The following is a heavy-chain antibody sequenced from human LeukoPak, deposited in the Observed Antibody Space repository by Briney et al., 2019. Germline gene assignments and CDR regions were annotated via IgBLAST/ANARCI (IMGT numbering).Heavy chain of an antibody. V-gene: IGHV4-4*02. Sequence: SETLSLTCAVSGGSISNSNWWSWVRQPPGKGLEWIGEIYHSGSTNYNPSLKSRVTISLDTSKNQFSLRLSSVTAADTAVYYCARSEYSYGADAFDIWGQGTMVTVSS. CDR2: IYHSGST. CDR3: ARSEYSYGADAFDI. D-gene: IGHD5-18*01. CDR1: GGSISNSNW. J-gene: IGHJ3*02.